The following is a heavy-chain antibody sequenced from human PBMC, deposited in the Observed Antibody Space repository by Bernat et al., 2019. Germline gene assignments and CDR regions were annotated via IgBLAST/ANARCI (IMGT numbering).Heavy chain of an antibody. CDR1: GGTFSSYA. CDR2: IIPIFGIA. Sequence: QVQLVQSGAEVKKPGSSVKVSCKASGGTFSSYAISWVRQAPGQGLEWMGGIIPIFGIANYAQKFQGGVTITADKSTSTAYMELRSLRSDDTAVYYCAGARRRAFDIWGQGTMVTVSS. CDR3: AGARRRAFDI. V-gene: IGHV1-69*17. J-gene: IGHJ3*02.